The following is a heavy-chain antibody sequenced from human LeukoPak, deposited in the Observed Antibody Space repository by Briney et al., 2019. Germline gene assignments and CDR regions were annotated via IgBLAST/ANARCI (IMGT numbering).Heavy chain of an antibody. CDR1: GFTFRDYN. V-gene: IGHV3-11*04. CDR3: ARDGYSYGINWFDP. CDR2: ISSSGSTI. D-gene: IGHD5-18*01. J-gene: IGHJ5*02. Sequence: GGSLRLSGAAPGFTFRDYNRGGIGQAQGKGREGVSYISSSGSTIYYADSVKGRFTISRDNAKNSLYLQMNSLRAEDTAVYYCARDGYSYGINWFDPWGQGTLVTVSS.